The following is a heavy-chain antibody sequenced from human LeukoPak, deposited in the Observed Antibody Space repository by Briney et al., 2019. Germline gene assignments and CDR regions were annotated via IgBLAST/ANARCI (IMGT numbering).Heavy chain of an antibody. CDR2: VYYSGST. CDR1: GGSISSSFYY. Sequence: PSETLSLTCIVSGGSISSSFYYWGWIRQPPGKGLEWIGSVYYSGSTYYNPSLKSRVTMSVDTSKKQFSLKLSSVTAADTAVYYCARHWDDNYYFDHWGQGTLVTVSS. J-gene: IGHJ4*02. V-gene: IGHV4-39*01. D-gene: IGHD1-1*01. CDR3: ARHWDDNYYFDH.